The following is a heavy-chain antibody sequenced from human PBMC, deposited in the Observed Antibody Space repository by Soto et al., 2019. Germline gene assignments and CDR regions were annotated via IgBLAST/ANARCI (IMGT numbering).Heavy chain of an antibody. CDR1: GFTFSNYG. J-gene: IGHJ4*02. CDR2: IWYDGSNK. D-gene: IGHD6-13*01. CDR3: ARERIAAAGTAYFEY. V-gene: IGHV3-33*01. Sequence: QVQLVESGGGVVRPGRSLRLSCAASGFTFSNYGMHWVRQAPGKGLEWVAAIWYDGSNKYYADSVKGRFTISRDISKNRLYLQMNSLRAEDTAVYYFARERIAAAGTAYFEYWGQGTLVTVSS.